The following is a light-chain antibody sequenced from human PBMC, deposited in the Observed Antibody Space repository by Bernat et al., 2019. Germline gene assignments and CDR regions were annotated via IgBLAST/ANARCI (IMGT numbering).Light chain of an antibody. J-gene: IGKJ4*01. CDR1: QSVSSSY. Sequence: EIVLTQSPGTLSLSPGERATLSCRASQSVSSSYLAWYQQKPGQAPRLLIYGASSRATGIPDRFSGSGSGTDFTLTISCLQSEDFATYYCQQYSSYPLTFGGGTKVEIK. CDR2: GAS. V-gene: IGKV3-20*01. CDR3: QQYSSYPLT.